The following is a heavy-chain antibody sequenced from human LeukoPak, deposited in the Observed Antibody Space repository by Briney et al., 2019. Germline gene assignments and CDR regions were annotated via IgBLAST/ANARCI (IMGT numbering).Heavy chain of an antibody. CDR1: GYTFTRYA. J-gene: IGHJ5*02. Sequence: ASEKVSCKAPGYTFTRYAMHWVRQAPRQRLEWMGWIKAGKGNTKNLQKILGRVTRTSDTSASTAYWELSSLRSEDTAVYYCTRERGIAVAGPLFDPWGQGTLVTVSS. CDR3: TRERGIAVAGPLFDP. CDR2: IKAGKGNT. V-gene: IGHV1-3*01. D-gene: IGHD6-19*01.